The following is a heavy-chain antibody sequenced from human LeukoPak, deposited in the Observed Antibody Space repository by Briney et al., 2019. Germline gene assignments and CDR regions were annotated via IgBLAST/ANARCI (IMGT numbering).Heavy chain of an antibody. D-gene: IGHD4-17*01. J-gene: IGHJ5*02. Sequence: SETLSLTCTVSGGSISSSSYYWGWIRQPPGKGLDWIGSIYYSGSTYYNPSLKSRVTISVDTSKNQFSLKLSSVTAADTAVYYCARPRGDYRNWFDPWGQGTLVTVSS. V-gene: IGHV4-39*01. CDR3: ARPRGDYRNWFDP. CDR2: IYYSGST. CDR1: GGSISSSSYY.